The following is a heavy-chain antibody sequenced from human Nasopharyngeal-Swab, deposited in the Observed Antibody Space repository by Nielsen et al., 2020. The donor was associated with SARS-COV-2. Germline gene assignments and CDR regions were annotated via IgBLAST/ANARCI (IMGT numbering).Heavy chain of an antibody. V-gene: IGHV3-33*01. CDR2: IWYDGSNK. D-gene: IGHD3-16*02. CDR3: ARDRITFGGVIVKGDAFDI. J-gene: IGHJ3*02. Sequence: WIRQRPGKGLEWVAVIWYDGSNKYYADSVKGRFTISRDNSKNTLYLQMNSLRAEDTAVYYCARDRITFGGVIVKGDAFDIWGQGTMVTVSS.